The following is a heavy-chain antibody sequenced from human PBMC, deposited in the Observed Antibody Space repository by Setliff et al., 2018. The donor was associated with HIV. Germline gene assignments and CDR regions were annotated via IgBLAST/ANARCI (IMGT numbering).Heavy chain of an antibody. CDR3: ARYPADTASSDV. CDR2: VYYSGSP. Sequence: SETLSLTCTVSGGSISSGGYFWSWIRQLPGKGLEWIGYVYYSGSPDYNPSLKSQVTISLDRSKNQFSLKLRSVTAADTAVYYCARYPADTASSDVWGKGTTVTVSS. CDR1: GGSISSGGYF. D-gene: IGHD5-18*01. J-gene: IGHJ6*04. V-gene: IGHV4-31*01.